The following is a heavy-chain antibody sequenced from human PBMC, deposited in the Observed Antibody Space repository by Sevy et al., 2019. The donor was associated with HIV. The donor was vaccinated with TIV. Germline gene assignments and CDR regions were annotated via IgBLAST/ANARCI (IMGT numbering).Heavy chain of an antibody. CDR1: GGSISSGDYY. V-gene: IGHV4-30-4*01. Sequence: SETLSLTCTVSGGSISSGDYYWSWIHQPPGKGLEWIGYIYYSGSTYYNPSLKSRVTISVDTSKNQFSLKLSSVTAADTAVYYCARLRKGYYYYGMDVWGQGTTVTVSS. CDR2: IYYSGST. CDR3: ARLRKGYYYYGMDV. D-gene: IGHD3-16*01. J-gene: IGHJ6*02.